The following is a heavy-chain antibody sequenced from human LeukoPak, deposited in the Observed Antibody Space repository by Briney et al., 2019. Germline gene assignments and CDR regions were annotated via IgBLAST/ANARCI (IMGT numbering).Heavy chain of an antibody. CDR2: ISSNGGST. Sequence: PGGSLRLSCAASGFTFSSYAMHWVRQAPGKGLEYVSAISSNGGSTYYANSVKGRFTISRDNSKNTLYLQMGSLRTEDMAVYYCARNTNGDSSSSYYYFDYWGQGTLVTVSS. J-gene: IGHJ4*02. CDR1: GFTFSSYA. CDR3: ARNTNGDSSSSYYYFDY. D-gene: IGHD6-13*01. V-gene: IGHV3-64*01.